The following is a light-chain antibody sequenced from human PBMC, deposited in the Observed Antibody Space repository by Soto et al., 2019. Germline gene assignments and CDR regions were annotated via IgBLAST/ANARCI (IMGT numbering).Light chain of an antibody. CDR3: QQYDNWPPWT. CDR1: QSVSSN. J-gene: IGKJ1*01. V-gene: IGKV3-15*01. CDR2: GAS. Sequence: EVVMTQSPATLSVSLGERATLSCRASQSVSSNLAWYQQKPGQAPRLLIYGASTRATGVPVRFSGSGSGTEFTLTIGSLQSEDFAFYYCQQYDNWPPWTFGQGTKVEIK.